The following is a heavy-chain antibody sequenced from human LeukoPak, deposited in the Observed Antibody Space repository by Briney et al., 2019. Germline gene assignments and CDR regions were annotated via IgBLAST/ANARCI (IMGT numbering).Heavy chain of an antibody. CDR3: ARDREVWGSYRSSNDAFDI. Sequence: ASVKVPCKASGYTFTGYYVHWVRQAPGQGLEWMGWINPNSAGTNYAQKFQGRVTMTRDTSISTAYMELSRLRSDDTAVYYCARDREVWGSYRSSNDAFDIWGQGTMVTVSS. CDR1: GYTFTGYY. J-gene: IGHJ3*02. D-gene: IGHD3-16*02. CDR2: INPNSAGT. V-gene: IGHV1-2*02.